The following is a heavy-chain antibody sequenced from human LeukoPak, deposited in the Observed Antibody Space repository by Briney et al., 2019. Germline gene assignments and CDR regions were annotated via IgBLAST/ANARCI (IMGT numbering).Heavy chain of an antibody. CDR1: GFTFSSYG. J-gene: IGHJ3*02. V-gene: IGHV3-30*03. CDR3: AREYDAFDI. Sequence: PPGRSLRLSCAASGFTFSSYGMHWVRQAPGKGLEWVAVISYDGSNKYYADSVKGRFTISRDNSKNTLYLQMNSLRAEDTAVYYCAREYDAFDIWGQGTMVIVSS. CDR2: ISYDGSNK.